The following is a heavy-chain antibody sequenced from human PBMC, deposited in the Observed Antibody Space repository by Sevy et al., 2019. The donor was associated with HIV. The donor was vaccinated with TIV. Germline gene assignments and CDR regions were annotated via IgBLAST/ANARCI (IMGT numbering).Heavy chain of an antibody. CDR3: SRDRRNYAGQYFDY. V-gene: IGHV3-11*06. J-gene: IGHJ4*02. D-gene: IGHD1-7*01. CDR2: ISSGSTYT. Sequence: GGSLRLSCAVSGFTFSDYYMSWIRQAPGKGLEWVSDISSGSTYTKYADSVKGRFTHSRDNAKNSLYLQMNSLRVEDTAVYYCSRDRRNYAGQYFDYWGQGTLVTVSS. CDR1: GFTFSDYY.